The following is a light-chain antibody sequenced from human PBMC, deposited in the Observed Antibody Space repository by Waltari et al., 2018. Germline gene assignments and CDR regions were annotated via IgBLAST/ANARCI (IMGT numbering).Light chain of an antibody. CDR2: RIS. J-gene: IGKJ2*01. Sequence: SRDHSEVNTTVACVYKGQGQSPRRRLLRISLQESGVPDRFSGSGSCTDFTLKISRVEAEDVGVYYCMQGTHWPYTFGPGTRLDIK. V-gene: IGKV2-30*02. CDR1: SRDHSEVNTT. CDR3: MQGTHWPYT.